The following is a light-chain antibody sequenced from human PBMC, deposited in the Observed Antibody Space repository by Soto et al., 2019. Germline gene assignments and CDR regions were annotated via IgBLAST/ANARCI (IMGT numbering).Light chain of an antibody. CDR2: DAS. V-gene: IGKV1-33*01. Sequence: DIQMTQSPSSLSASVGDRVTITCQASQDISNYLNWYQQKPGKAPKLLIYDASNLETVVPSRFSGSGSGTDFTFTISSLQPEDIATYYCQQYDNPFTFGPGTKVDIK. CDR3: QQYDNPFT. CDR1: QDISNY. J-gene: IGKJ3*01.